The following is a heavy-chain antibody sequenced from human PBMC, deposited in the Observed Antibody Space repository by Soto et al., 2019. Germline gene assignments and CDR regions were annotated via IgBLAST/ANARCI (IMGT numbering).Heavy chain of an antibody. CDR3: ATSPRFAFDI. CDR2: IYSSGST. J-gene: IGHJ3*02. Sequence: QVQLQESGPGLVKPSETLSLSCSVSGGSVNSVNYYWSWIRQPPGKGLEWIGYIYSSGSTNYNPSLKSRVTISVDPSKNQLSLRLNSVTTADTAVYYCATSPRFAFDIWGQGTMVTVSS. V-gene: IGHV4-61*01. CDR1: GGSVNSVNYY.